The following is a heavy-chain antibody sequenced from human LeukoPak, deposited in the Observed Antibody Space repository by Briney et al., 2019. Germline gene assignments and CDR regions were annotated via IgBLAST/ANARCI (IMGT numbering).Heavy chain of an antibody. CDR2: ISYDGSNK. J-gene: IGHJ3*02. Sequence: PGRSLRLSCAASGFTFSSYAMHWVRQAPGKGLEWVAVISYDGSNKYYADSVKGRFTISRDNSKNTLYLQLNSLRAEDTAVYYCGRANTIFNPLGAFDIWGQGTMVTVSS. CDR3: GRANTIFNPLGAFDI. V-gene: IGHV3-30-3*01. D-gene: IGHD3-3*01. CDR1: GFTFSSYA.